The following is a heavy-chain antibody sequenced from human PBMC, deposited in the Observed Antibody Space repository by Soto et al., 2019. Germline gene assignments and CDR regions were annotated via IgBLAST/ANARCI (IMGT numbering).Heavy chain of an antibody. D-gene: IGHD5-12*01. CDR3: ARGRSGWLRSGGWFDP. V-gene: IGHV1-69*12. CDR1: GGTFSSYA. CDR2: IIPIFGSA. J-gene: IGHJ5*02. Sequence: QVQLVQSGAEVKKPGSSVKVSCKASGGTFSSYAISWVRQAPGQGLEWMGGIIPIFGSANYAQKFQGRVTITADESTNTAYMELSSLRSEDTAVYYCARGRSGWLRSGGWFDPWGQGTLVTVSS.